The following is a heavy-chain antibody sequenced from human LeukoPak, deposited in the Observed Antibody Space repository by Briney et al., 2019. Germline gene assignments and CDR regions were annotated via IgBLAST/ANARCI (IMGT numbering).Heavy chain of an antibody. CDR1: GYTFTDYY. Sequence: ASVEVSCKASGYTFTDYYIHWVRQAPGQGLEWMGWINPNSGGTNYAQKFQGRVTMTRDTSISTAYMELSRLRSDDTAVYYCARQTRLYYYDSSESDYWGQGTLVTVSS. CDR3: ARQTRLYYYDSSESDY. CDR2: INPNSGGT. D-gene: IGHD3-22*01. J-gene: IGHJ4*02. V-gene: IGHV1-2*02.